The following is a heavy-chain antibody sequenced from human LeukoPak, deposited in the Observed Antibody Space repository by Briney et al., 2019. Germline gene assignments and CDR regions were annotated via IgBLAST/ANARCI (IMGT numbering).Heavy chain of an antibody. CDR2: INHSGIT. CDR3: ARGTPPRYCSSTGCYKGNWYFDL. J-gene: IGHJ2*01. CDR1: GGSFSGYY. Sequence: PSEAPSVTRAVYGGSFSGYYWSWIRQPPGEGLEWIGEINHSGITNYNPPLKSRVSLSVDRSKHQFSLKLSSVTAADTAVYYCARGTPPRYCSSTGCYKGNWYFDLWGRGTLVTVSS. V-gene: IGHV4-34*01. D-gene: IGHD2-2*02.